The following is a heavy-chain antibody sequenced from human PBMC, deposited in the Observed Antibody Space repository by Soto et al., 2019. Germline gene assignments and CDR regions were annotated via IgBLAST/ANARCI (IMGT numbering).Heavy chain of an antibody. D-gene: IGHD3-16*01. CDR3: ARDWGVYDPDINTYILHLDC. J-gene: IGHJ4*02. V-gene: IGHV3-48*02. Sequence: PGGSLRLSCAASGFTLSTYGTNWVRQAPGKGLEWVSFISNGISSTYYADSVKGRFTISRDHAKNSLYLQMNSLRDEDTAVYYCARDWGVYDPDINTYILHLDCWGQGTLVTVSS. CDR1: GFTLSTYG. CDR2: ISNGISST.